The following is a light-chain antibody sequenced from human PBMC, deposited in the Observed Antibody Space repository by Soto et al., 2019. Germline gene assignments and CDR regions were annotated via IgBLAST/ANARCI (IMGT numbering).Light chain of an antibody. Sequence: SYELTQSPSVSVSPGQTATITCSGDSLPKQYVYWYQQKPGQAPVMIIYKDTQRPSGIPERFSGSNSGTTVTLTISGVQPEDEADYYCQSADSSATFHVFGNGTKVTVL. CDR1: SLPKQY. CDR2: KDT. CDR3: QSADSSATFHV. J-gene: IGLJ1*01. V-gene: IGLV3-25*02.